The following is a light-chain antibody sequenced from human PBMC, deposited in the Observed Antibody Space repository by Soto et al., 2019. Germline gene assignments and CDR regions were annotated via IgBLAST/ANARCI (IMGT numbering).Light chain of an antibody. CDR1: SSDVGSYNL. Sequence: QSALTQPASVSGSPGQSITISCTGTSSDVGSYNLVSWYQQHPGKAPKLMIYEGSKRPSGVSNRFSGSKSGNTASLTISGLQAEDEADYYCCSYAGSSTSGVFGGGTQLTVL. J-gene: IGLJ2*01. V-gene: IGLV2-23*01. CDR3: CSYAGSSTSGV. CDR2: EGS.